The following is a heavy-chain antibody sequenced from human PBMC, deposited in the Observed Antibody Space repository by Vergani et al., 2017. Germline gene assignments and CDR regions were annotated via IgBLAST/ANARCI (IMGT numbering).Heavy chain of an antibody. CDR2: INSKSGVT. D-gene: IGHD3-9*01. Sequence: QVQLVQSGAEVGKPGASVRVSCKASGFTFTSYHIHWVRQAPGQGLEWMGWINSKSGVTKYVDSLQRRVTMTRDTSTRTTYMELRSLSSDDTAVYYCARVDMLNGYYFFDYWGQGTPVTVSS. J-gene: IGHJ4*02. CDR3: ARVDMLNGYYFFDY. CDR1: GFTFTSYH. V-gene: IGHV1-2*02.